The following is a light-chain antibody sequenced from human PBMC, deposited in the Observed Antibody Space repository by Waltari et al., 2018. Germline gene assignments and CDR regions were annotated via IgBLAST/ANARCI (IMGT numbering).Light chain of an antibody. J-gene: IGLJ3*02. V-gene: IGLV2-14*01. CDR1: GRDVGGYNY. CDR3: SSYSSTGTPWV. CDR2: QVS. Sequence: QSALTQPASVSGSPGQSITISCSGTGRDVGGYNYFSWYQQYPGKAPKLMIYQVSNRPSGLSNRFSGSKSGNTASLTISGLQADDEADYYCSSYSSTGTPWVFGGGTKLTVL.